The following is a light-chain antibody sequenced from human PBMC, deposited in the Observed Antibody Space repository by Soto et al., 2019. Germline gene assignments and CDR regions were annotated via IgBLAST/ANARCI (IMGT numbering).Light chain of an antibody. V-gene: IGKV3-15*01. Sequence: EIVMTQSPATLSVSPGERATLSCRASQSVNRNLAWYQQKPGQAPRLLIYGASTRATGNPARFSGSGSGTDFTLTISSLQSEDFAVYYCQQYDNWPTTFGQGTKVEI. J-gene: IGKJ1*01. CDR2: GAS. CDR1: QSVNRN. CDR3: QQYDNWPTT.